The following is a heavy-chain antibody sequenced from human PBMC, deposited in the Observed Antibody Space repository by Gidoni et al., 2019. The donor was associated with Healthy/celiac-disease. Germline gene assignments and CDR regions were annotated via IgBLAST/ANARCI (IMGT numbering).Heavy chain of an antibody. V-gene: IGHV3-30-3*01. Sequence: QVQLVESGGGVGQPGRSLRLSCAASGFTFSSYAMHWVRQAPGKGLEWVAVISYDGSNKYYADSVKGRFTISRDNSKNTLYLQMNSLRAEDTAVYYCARGGIVVVTSNWFDPWGQGTLVTVSS. J-gene: IGHJ5*02. CDR3: ARGGIVVVTSNWFDP. CDR1: GFTFSSYA. CDR2: ISYDGSNK. D-gene: IGHD3-22*01.